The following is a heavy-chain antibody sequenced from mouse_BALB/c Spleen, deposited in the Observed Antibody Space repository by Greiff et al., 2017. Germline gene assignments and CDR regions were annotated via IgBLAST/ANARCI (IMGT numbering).Heavy chain of an antibody. CDR1: GFSLTSYG. CDR3: ARDRGITTEGYFDY. CDR2: IRAGGST. J-gene: IGHJ2*01. V-gene: IGHV2-9*02. Sequence: VQGVESGPGLVAPSQSLSITCTVSGFSLTSYGVHWVRQPPGKGLEWLGVIRAGGSTNYNSALMSRLSISKDNSKSQVFLKMNSLQTDDTAMYYCARDRGITTEGYFDYWGQGTTLTVSS. D-gene: IGHD1-1*01.